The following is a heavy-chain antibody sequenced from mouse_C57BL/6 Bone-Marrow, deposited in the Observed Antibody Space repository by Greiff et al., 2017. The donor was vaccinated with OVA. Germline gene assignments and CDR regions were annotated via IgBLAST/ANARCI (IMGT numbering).Heavy chain of an antibody. J-gene: IGHJ1*03. Sequence: VQLQQSGAVLARPGASVKMSCKTSGYTFTSYWMHWVKQRPGQGLEWIGAIYPGNNDTSYKQKFKGKAKLTAVTSASTAYMELSSLTNEDSAVYYCTREDYGSSLDVWGTGTTVTVSS. CDR1: GYTFTSYW. D-gene: IGHD1-1*01. CDR2: IYPGNNDT. V-gene: IGHV1-5*01. CDR3: TREDYGSSLDV.